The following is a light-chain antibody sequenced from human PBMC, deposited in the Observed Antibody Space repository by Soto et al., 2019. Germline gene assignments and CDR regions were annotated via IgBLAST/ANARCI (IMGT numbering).Light chain of an antibody. CDR1: SSHVGNYKY. Sequence: QSALTQPASVSGSPSQSITISCPRTSSHVGNYKYVSWYQQHPGKAPNLMIYEVSNRPSGVSNRFSGSKSGNTASLTISGLQAEDETDYYCFSYTSSGTYVFGTGTKGTVL. V-gene: IGLV2-14*01. CDR3: FSYTSSGTYV. CDR2: EVS. J-gene: IGLJ1*01.